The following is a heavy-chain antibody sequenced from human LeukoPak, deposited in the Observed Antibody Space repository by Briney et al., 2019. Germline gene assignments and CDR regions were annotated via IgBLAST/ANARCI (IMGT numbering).Heavy chain of an antibody. V-gene: IGHV1-2*02. J-gene: IGHJ4*02. D-gene: IGHD4-17*01. CDR2: INPNHGDT. Sequence: ASVKVSCKASGYTFTGYYMHWVRQAPGQGLEWMGWINPNHGDTNYAQKFQDRVSMTRDTSISTAYMHLSRLRSADTAVYYCARAVQVTTGGLFDYWGQGTLVTVSS. CDR3: ARAVQVTTGGLFDY. CDR1: GYTFTGYY.